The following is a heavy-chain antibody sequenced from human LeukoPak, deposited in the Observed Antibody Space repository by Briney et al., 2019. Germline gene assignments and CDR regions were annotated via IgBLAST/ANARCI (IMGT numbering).Heavy chain of an antibody. Sequence: ASVKVSCKASGYTFTSYAMHWVRQAPGQRLEWMGWINAGNGNTKYSQKFQGRVTITRDTSASTAYMELSSLRSEDTAVYYCARGVPHYGSARYSWFDPWGQGTLVTVSS. D-gene: IGHD3-10*01. CDR3: ARGVPHYGSARYSWFDP. V-gene: IGHV1-3*01. CDR2: INAGNGNT. CDR1: GYTFTSYA. J-gene: IGHJ5*02.